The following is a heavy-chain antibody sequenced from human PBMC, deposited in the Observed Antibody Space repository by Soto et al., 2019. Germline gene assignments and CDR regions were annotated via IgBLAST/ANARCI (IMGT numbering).Heavy chain of an antibody. CDR3: AKDGAYGMDV. D-gene: IGHD3-16*01. CDR1: GFTFSSYR. J-gene: IGHJ6*02. V-gene: IGHV3-30*18. Sequence: GGSLRLSCADSGFTFSSYRMHWVRQAPGKGLEWVAVISYDGSNKYYADSVKGRFTISRDNSKNTLYLQMNSLRAEDTAVYYCAKDGAYGMDVWGQGTTVTVSS. CDR2: ISYDGSNK.